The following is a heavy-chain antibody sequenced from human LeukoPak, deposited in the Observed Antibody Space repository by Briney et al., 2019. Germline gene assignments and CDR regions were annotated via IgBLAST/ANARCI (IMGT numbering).Heavy chain of an antibody. V-gene: IGHV1-8*03. D-gene: IGHD2-15*01. Sequence: GASVKVSCKASGYTFTSYDINWVRQATGQGLEWRGWMNPNSGDTGYAQKFQGRVTITRNTSISTAYMELSSLRSEDTAVYYCARGRVVAATFTYYYYMDVWGKGTTVTVSS. CDR1: GYTFTSYD. J-gene: IGHJ6*03. CDR3: ARGRVVAATFTYYYYMDV. CDR2: MNPNSGDT.